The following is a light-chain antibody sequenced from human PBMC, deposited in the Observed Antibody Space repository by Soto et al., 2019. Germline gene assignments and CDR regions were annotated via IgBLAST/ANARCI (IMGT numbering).Light chain of an antibody. CDR1: QDIHTW. J-gene: IGKJ3*01. CDR2: GAS. Sequence: DIQMTQSPSSVSASVGDRVTITCRASQDIHTWLAWYQQKPGKAPKLLISGASSLESGVPARFSGRGFGTDFTLTISNLQPGDVATYFCQQANSFPFAFGPGTKVDLK. CDR3: QQANSFPFA. V-gene: IGKV1-12*01.